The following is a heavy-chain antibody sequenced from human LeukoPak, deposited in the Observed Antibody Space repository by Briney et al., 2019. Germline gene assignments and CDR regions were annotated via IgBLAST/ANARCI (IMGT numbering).Heavy chain of an antibody. CDR1: GGSISSYY. V-gene: IGHV4-59*12. J-gene: IGHJ4*02. Sequence: SETLSLTCTVSGGSISSYYWSWIRQPPGKGLEWIGYIYHSGSTYYNPSLKSRVTISVDRSKNQFSLKLSSVTAADTAVYYCARTPTSSSSVDYWGQGTLVTVSS. CDR2: IYHSGST. CDR3: ARTPTSSSSVDY. D-gene: IGHD6-6*01.